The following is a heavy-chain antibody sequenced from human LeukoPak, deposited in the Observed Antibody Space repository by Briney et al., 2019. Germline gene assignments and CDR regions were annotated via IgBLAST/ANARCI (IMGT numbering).Heavy chain of an antibody. Sequence: ASVKVSCKASGYTFTSYAMNWVRQAPGQGLEWMGWINTNTGNPTYAQGFTGRFVFSLDTSVSTAYLQISSLKAEDTAVYYCARSQLLGPNGYFFQEPSDWGQGTLVTVSS. D-gene: IGHD2-8*01. J-gene: IGHJ4*02. CDR2: INTNTGNP. CDR1: GYTFTSYA. V-gene: IGHV7-4-1*02. CDR3: ARSQLLGPNGYFFQEPSD.